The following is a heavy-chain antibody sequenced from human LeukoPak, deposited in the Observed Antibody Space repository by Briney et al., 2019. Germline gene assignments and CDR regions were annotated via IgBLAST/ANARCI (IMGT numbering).Heavy chain of an antibody. CDR2: ISGSGDGT. J-gene: IGHJ6*02. CDR1: GFTFDNYA. D-gene: IGHD6-13*01. CDR3: AKAASSSWPSYYYGMDV. V-gene: IGHV3-23*01. Sequence: GGSLRLSCVASGFTFDNYAMMWVRQAPGKGLEWVSVISGSGDGTWSADSVRGRVTISRDNSKNTLYLEMNSLRVEDTAVYYCAKAASSSWPSYYYGMDVWGQGTTVTVSS.